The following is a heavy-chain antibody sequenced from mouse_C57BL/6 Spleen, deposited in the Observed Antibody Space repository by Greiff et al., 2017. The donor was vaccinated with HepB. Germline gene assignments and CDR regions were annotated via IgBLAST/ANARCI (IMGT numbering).Heavy chain of an antibody. CDR3: ARIHYGSSQYYAMDY. Sequence: EVMLVESGGGLVKPGGSLKLSCAASGFTFSDYGMHWVRQAPEKGLEWVAYISSGSSTIYYADTVKGRFTISRDNAKNTLFLQMTSLRSEDTAMYYCARIHYGSSQYYAMDYWGQGTSVTVSS. V-gene: IGHV5-17*01. J-gene: IGHJ4*01. CDR1: GFTFSDYG. CDR2: ISSGSSTI. D-gene: IGHD1-1*01.